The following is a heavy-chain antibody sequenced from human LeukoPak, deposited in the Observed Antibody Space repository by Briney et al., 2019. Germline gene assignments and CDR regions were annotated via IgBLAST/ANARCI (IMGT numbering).Heavy chain of an antibody. CDR3: AKDLSSYYYDSSPDY. CDR2: ISGRGDRT. J-gene: IGHJ4*02. CDR1: GFSFSTYA. D-gene: IGHD3-22*01. Sequence: GGSLRLSCAASGFSFSTYAMNWVRQAPGKGLEWVSTISGRGDRTFYADSVKGRLSISRDNSKNMLYLQMNSLRAEDTAVYYCAKDLSSYYYDSSPDYWGQGTLVTVSS. V-gene: IGHV3-23*01.